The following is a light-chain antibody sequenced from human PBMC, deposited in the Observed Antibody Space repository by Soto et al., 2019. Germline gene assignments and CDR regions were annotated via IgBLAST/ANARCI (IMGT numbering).Light chain of an antibody. CDR2: CAS. CDR3: HHYGYGLRT. J-gene: IGKJ2*02. V-gene: IGKV3-20*01. Sequence: EMVLTQSPGSLSLAPGARATLSCSASQSSTNDYLAWYQQKPDQAPRLLIYCASRRATGIPDRFSGSGSGTDFTLTISRLEPEDFAVYYCHHYGYGLRTFGQGTKLEIK. CDR1: QSSTNDY.